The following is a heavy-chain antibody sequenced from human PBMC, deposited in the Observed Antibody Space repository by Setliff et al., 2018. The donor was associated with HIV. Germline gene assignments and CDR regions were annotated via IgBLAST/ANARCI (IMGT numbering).Heavy chain of an antibody. V-gene: IGHV4-59*08. CDR3: ARGIETRLDF. D-gene: IGHD1-1*01. CDR2: IYYSGST. Sequence: ETLSLTCTVSGGSISNYYWSWIRQPPGKGLECIGYIYYSGSTNYNPSLRSRVTISVDTSQKQFSLNLNSVTAADAAVYFCARGIETRLDFWGQGSQVTVSS. J-gene: IGHJ4*02. CDR1: GGSISNYY.